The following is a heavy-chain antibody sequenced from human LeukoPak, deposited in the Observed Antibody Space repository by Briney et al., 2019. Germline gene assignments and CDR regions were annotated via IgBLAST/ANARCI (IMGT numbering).Heavy chain of an antibody. CDR2: ISYDGSNK. D-gene: IGHD3-22*01. J-gene: IGHJ4*02. V-gene: IGHV3-30*04. CDR1: GFTFSSYA. CDR3: TTKYYYYDSSGYYSNDY. Sequence: PGGSLRLSCAASGFTFSSYAMPWVRQAPGKGLEWEAVISYDGSNKYYAESVKGRFTIARDNSKNTLYLQMNSLRAEDTAVYYCTTKYYYYDSSGYYSNDYWGQGTLVTVSS.